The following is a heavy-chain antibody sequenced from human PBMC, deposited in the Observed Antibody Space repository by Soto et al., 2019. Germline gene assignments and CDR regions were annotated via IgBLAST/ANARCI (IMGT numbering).Heavy chain of an antibody. D-gene: IGHD2-2*01. CDR2: IYYSGST. V-gene: IGHV4-31*03. CDR3: ARDSGFSYCSSTSCYYYYYMDV. Sequence: QVQLQESGPGLVKPSQTLSLTCTVSGGSISSGGYYWSWIRQHSGKGLEWIGYIYYSGSTYYNPSLKSRVTISVDTSQNQFSLKLSSVTAADTAVYYCARDSGFSYCSSTSCYYYYYMDVWGKGTTVTVSS. J-gene: IGHJ6*03. CDR1: GGSISSGGYY.